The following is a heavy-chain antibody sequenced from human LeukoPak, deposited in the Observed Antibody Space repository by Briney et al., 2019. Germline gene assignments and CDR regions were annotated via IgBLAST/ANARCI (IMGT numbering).Heavy chain of an antibody. Sequence: GGSLRLSCAASGFTFSSYAMHWVRQAPGKGLEWVAVISYDGSNKHYADSVKGRFTISRDNSKNTLYLQMNSLRAEDTAVYYCARRSGLDYWGQGTLVTVSS. V-gene: IGHV3-30-3*01. CDR2: ISYDGSNK. J-gene: IGHJ4*02. D-gene: IGHD6-19*01. CDR1: GFTFSSYA. CDR3: ARRSGLDY.